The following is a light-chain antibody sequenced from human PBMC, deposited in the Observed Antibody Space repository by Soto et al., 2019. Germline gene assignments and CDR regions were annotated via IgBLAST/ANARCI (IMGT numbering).Light chain of an antibody. J-gene: IGKJ1*01. Sequence: AVQLTQSPSSLSASVGDRVTITCRASQGIRTDLGWCQQSPGKPPKVLIVGASTLRSGVPSRFSGSGSGTDFTLPISSLQHEDSATYYCLQDFSYPRTFGQGTKVEIK. V-gene: IGKV1-6*01. CDR1: QGIRTD. CDR3: LQDFSYPRT. CDR2: GAS.